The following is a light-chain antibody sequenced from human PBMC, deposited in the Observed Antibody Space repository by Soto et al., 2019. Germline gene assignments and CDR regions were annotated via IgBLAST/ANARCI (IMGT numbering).Light chain of an antibody. J-gene: IGKJ1*01. V-gene: IGKV1-5*03. Sequence: DIQMTQSPSTLSASVGDRVTITCRASQTISSWLAWYQKKPGKAPKLLIYKASTLKSGVPSRFSGSGSGTEFNLTISSLQPDDFATYYCQHYNSYSEAFGQGTKLDIK. CDR3: QHYNSYSEA. CDR2: KAS. CDR1: QTISSW.